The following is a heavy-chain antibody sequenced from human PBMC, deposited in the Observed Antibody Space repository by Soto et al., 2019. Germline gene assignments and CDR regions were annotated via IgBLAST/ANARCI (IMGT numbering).Heavy chain of an antibody. V-gene: IGHV3-53*01. CDR1: GFTVSSNY. CDR3: ARDRVESGYPEYFQH. CDR2: IYSGGST. D-gene: IGHD3-22*01. J-gene: IGHJ1*01. Sequence: PGGSLRLSCAASGFTVSSNYMSWVRQAPGKALEWVSVIYSGGSTYYADSVKGRFTISRDNSKNTLYLQMNSLRAEDTAVYYCARDRVESGYPEYFQHWGQGTLVTVSS.